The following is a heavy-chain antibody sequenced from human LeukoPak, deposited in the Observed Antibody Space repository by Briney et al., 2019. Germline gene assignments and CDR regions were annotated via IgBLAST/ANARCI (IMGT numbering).Heavy chain of an antibody. CDR2: IKQDGSAK. J-gene: IGHJ4*02. D-gene: IGHD5-18*01. V-gene: IGHV3-7*01. CDR1: GFTFSSYS. Sequence: GGSLRLSCAASGFTFSSYSMSWVRQAPGKGLEWVANIKQDGSAKYYVDSVKGRFTISRDNAKDSLYLQMNSLRAEDTAVYYCARGQYSYGYPHFDYWGQGTPVTVSS. CDR3: ARGQYSYGYPHFDY.